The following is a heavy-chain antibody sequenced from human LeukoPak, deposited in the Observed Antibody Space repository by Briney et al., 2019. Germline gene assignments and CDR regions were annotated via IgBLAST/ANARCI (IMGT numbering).Heavy chain of an antibody. J-gene: IGHJ4*02. CDR2: IKSKTDGGTT. V-gene: IGHV3-15*01. CDR1: GGSFSGYY. CDR3: TTGYYFDY. Sequence: PSETLSLTCAVYGGSFSGYYWSWVRQAPGKGLEWVGRIKSKTDGGTTDYAAPVKGRFTISRDDSKNTLYRQMNSLKTEDTAVYYCTTGYYFDYWGQGTLVTVSS.